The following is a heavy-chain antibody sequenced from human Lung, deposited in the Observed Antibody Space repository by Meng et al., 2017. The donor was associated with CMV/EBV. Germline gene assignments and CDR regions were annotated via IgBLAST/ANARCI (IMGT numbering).Heavy chain of an antibody. CDR3: VTETGYNYDN. CDR2: IYFSGNT. CDR1: GGSISSSSYY. Sequence: QLQLQESGPGQVQPSGTPAPTCSVSGGSISSSSYYWGWIRQSPGKGLEWIGSIYFSGNTYYNPSLKSRVTMSVGTAQNKFSLTLRSVTAADTAVYYCVTETGYNYDNWGQGALVTVSS. J-gene: IGHJ4*02. D-gene: IGHD5-24*01. V-gene: IGHV4-39*07.